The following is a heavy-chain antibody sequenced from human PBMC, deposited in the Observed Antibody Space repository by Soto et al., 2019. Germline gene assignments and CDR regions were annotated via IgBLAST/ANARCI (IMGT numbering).Heavy chain of an antibody. CDR1: GFTFSSYA. J-gene: IGHJ4*02. Sequence: PGGSLRLSCAASGFTFSSYAMSWVRQAPGKGLEWVSAISGSGGSTYCADSVKGRFTISRDNSKNTLYLQMNSLRAEDTAVYYCAKYPSVRALRLEYFDYWGPGTLVTVSS. V-gene: IGHV3-23*01. D-gene: IGHD4-17*01. CDR3: AKYPSVRALRLEYFDY. CDR2: ISGSGGST.